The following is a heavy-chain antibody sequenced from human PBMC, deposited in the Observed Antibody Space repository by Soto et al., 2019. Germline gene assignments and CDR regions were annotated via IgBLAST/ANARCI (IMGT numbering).Heavy chain of an antibody. V-gene: IGHV3-11*01. Sequence: QVQLVESGGGLVKPGGSLRLTCAVSGFIFSDYYMSWIRQAPGKGLEWVSYISSSGSTVYYADSVKGRFTISRDNAKNSLYLQMNSLRAEDTAVYYCASQSATGGFDPWGQGTLVTVSS. CDR3: ASQSATGGFDP. CDR2: ISSSGSTV. J-gene: IGHJ5*02. CDR1: GFIFSDYY. D-gene: IGHD1-1*01.